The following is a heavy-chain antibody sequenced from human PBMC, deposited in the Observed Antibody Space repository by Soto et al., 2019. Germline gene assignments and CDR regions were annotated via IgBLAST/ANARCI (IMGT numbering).Heavy chain of an antibody. V-gene: IGHV1-8*01. D-gene: IGHD2-15*01. CDR3: VSQEQLGYCSGGSCYSYWFDP. J-gene: IGHJ5*02. CDR1: GYTFTSYD. CDR2: MNPNSGNT. Sequence: GASVKVSCKASGYTFTSYDINWVRQATGQGLEWMGWMNPNSGNTGYAQKFQGRVTMTRNTSISTAYMELSSLRSEDTAVYYCVSQEQLGYCSGGSCYSYWFDPWGQGTLVTVSS.